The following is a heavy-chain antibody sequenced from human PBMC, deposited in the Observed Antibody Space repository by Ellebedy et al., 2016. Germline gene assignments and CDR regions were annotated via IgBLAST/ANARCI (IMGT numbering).Heavy chain of an antibody. CDR2: MNPNSGNT. V-gene: IGHV1-8*01. D-gene: IGHD2-2*01. J-gene: IGHJ6*02. CDR3: AIGDCSSTSCYAGGDDYYYYYGMDV. Sequence: ASVKVSCKASGYTFTSYDINWVRQATGQGLEWMGWMNPNSGNTGYAQKFQGRVTMTRNTSISTAYMELSSLRSEDTAVYYCAIGDCSSTSCYAGGDDYYYYYGMDVWGQGTTVTVSS. CDR1: GYTFTSYD.